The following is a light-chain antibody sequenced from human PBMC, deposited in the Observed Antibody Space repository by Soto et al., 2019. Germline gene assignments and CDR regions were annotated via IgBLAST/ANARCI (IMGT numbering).Light chain of an antibody. CDR3: QVCDSSSDHVV. Sequence: SYALTQPPSVSVAPGKTARITCGGNNIGSKSVHWYQQKPGQAPVLVIYYDSDRHSGIPERFSGSNSGNTATLTISRVEAGDEADYYCQVCDSSSDHVVFGGGTQVTVL. J-gene: IGLJ2*01. V-gene: IGLV3-21*04. CDR1: NIGSKS. CDR2: YDS.